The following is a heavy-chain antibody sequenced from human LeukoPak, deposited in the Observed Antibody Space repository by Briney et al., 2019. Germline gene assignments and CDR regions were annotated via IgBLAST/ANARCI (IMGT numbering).Heavy chain of an antibody. CDR2: ISGSGGST. CDR3: AKDQVYYYDSSGPIGPY. J-gene: IGHJ4*02. V-gene: IGHV3-23*01. D-gene: IGHD3-22*01. CDR1: GFTFSSYA. Sequence: QPGGSLRLSCAASGFTFSSYAMSWVRQAPGKGLEWVSAISGSGGSTYYADSVKGRFTISRDNSKNTLYLQMNSLRAEDTAVYYCAKDQVYYYDSSGPIGPYWGQGTLVTVSS.